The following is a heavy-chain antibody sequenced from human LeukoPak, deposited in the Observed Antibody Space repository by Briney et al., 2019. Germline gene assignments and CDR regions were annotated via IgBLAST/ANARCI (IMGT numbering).Heavy chain of an antibody. CDR3: ASHSLHRSVSGYLDY. D-gene: IGHD2-15*01. CDR2: INPSGGST. J-gene: IGHJ4*02. V-gene: IGHV1-46*01. Sequence: ASVKVSCKASGYTFTSYYMHWVRQAPGQGLGWMGIINPSGGSTSYAQKFQGRVTMTRDTSTSTVYMELSSLRSEDTAVYYCASHSLHRSVSGYLDYWGQGTLVTVSS. CDR1: GYTFTSYY.